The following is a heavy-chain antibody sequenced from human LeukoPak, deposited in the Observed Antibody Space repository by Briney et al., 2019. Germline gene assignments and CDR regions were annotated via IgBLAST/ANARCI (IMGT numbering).Heavy chain of an antibody. Sequence: GRSLRLSCAASGFTFDDYTMHWVRQAPGKGLEWVSGISWNSGSIGYADSVKGRFTISRDNAKNSLYLQMNSLRAEDTAVYYCRPGAVAAPEVDYWGQGTLVTVSS. V-gene: IGHV3-9*01. CDR1: GFTFDDYT. J-gene: IGHJ4*02. D-gene: IGHD6-19*01. CDR3: RPGAVAAPEVDY. CDR2: ISWNSGSI.